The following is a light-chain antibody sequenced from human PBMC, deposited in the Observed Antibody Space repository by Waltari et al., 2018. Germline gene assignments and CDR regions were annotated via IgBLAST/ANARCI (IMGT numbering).Light chain of an antibody. CDR3: ASYSSRTTDVL. Sequence: QSALPQPASVPGPPGQSITISCTGPTSDIGTYNYVSGYQQRPGKAPKLMISEVYNRPSGGSNRFSGSKSANTASLTISGLQAEDEAEYYCASYSSRTTDVLFGGGTKVTVL. CDR2: EVY. J-gene: IGLJ3*02. V-gene: IGLV2-14*01. CDR1: TSDIGTYNY.